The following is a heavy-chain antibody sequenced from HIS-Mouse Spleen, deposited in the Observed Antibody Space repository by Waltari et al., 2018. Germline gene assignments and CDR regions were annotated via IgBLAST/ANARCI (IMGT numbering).Heavy chain of an antibody. CDR3: AREIPYSSSWYDWYFDL. V-gene: IGHV4-39*07. CDR1: GGSISSSSYY. J-gene: IGHJ2*01. Sequence: QLQLQESGPGLVKPSEPLSLTCTVSGGSISSSSYYWGGIRQPPGKGLEWIGSIYYSGSTSYNPSLKSRVTISVDTSKNQFSLKLSSVTAADTAVYYCAREIPYSSSWYDWYFDLWGRGTLVTVSS. D-gene: IGHD6-13*01. CDR2: IYYSGST.